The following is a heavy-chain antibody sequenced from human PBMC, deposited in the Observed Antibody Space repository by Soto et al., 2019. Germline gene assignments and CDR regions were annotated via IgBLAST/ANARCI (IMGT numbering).Heavy chain of an antibody. V-gene: IGHV3-43*01. J-gene: IGHJ5*02. Sequence: EVQLVESGGVVVQPGGSLRLSCAASGFTFDDYTMHWVRQAPGKGLEWVSLISWDGGSTYYADSVKGRFTISRDNSKNSLYLQMNSLRTEDTALYYCAKGYTAMGSWFDPWGQGTLVTVSS. D-gene: IGHD5-18*01. CDR3: AKGYTAMGSWFDP. CDR2: ISWDGGST. CDR1: GFTFDDYT.